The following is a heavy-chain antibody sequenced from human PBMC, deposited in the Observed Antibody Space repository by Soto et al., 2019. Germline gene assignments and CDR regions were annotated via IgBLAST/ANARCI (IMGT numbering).Heavy chain of an antibody. V-gene: IGHV4-30-2*01. CDR3: ARDQLEGNWFDP. CDR1: GVSIISGGYS. CDR2: IYHSGST. J-gene: IGHJ5*02. Sequence: ASETLSLTCAVSGVSIISGGYSWNWIRQPPGKGLEWIGYIYHSGSTLYNPSLKSRVTISVDKSKNQFSLKLSSVTAADTAVYYCARDQLEGNWFDPWGQGTLVTVSS. D-gene: IGHD1-1*01.